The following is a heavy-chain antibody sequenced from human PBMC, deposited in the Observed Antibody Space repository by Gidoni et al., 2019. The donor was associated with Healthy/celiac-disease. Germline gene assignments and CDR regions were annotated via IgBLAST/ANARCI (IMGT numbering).Heavy chain of an antibody. CDR3: AKDLTMIVVVLRNGMDV. J-gene: IGHJ6*02. CDR1: GFTFSSYA. CDR2: ISGSGGST. D-gene: IGHD3-22*01. V-gene: IGHV3-23*01. Sequence: EVQLLESGGGLVQPGGSLRLSCAASGFTFSSYAMSCVRQAPGKGLEWVSAISGSGGSTYYADSVKGRFTISRDNSKNTLYLQMNSLRAEDTAVYYCAKDLTMIVVVLRNGMDVWGQGTTVTVSS.